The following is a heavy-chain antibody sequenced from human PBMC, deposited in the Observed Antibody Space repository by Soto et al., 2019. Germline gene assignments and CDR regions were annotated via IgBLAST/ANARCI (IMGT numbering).Heavy chain of an antibody. J-gene: IGHJ4*02. CDR3: AHRVLRTVFGLGPTTAIYFDF. CDR2: ISWDDDK. Sequence: QITLNESGPTQVKPRQTLTLTCTFSGFSLTTSGVGVGWIRQSPGKAPEWLALISWDDDKRYSPSLKSRLTITKDTSKNQVVLTMADFDPADTATYYCAHRVLRTVFGLGPTTAIYFDFWGQGTPVAVSS. CDR1: GFSLTTSGVG. V-gene: IGHV2-5*02. D-gene: IGHD3-3*01.